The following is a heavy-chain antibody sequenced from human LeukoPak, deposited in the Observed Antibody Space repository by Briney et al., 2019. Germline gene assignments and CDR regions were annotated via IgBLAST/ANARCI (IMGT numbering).Heavy chain of an antibody. D-gene: IGHD3-10*01. Sequence: SQTLSLTCTVSGGSISSDYWSWIRQPPGKGLEWIGYIYYSGSTNYNPSLKSRVTISVDTSKNQFSLKLSSVTAADTAVYYCARDRAYYYGSGSYYVFDPWGQGTLVTVSS. CDR1: GGSISSDY. CDR3: ARDRAYYYGSGSYYVFDP. J-gene: IGHJ5*02. CDR2: IYYSGST. V-gene: IGHV4-59*01.